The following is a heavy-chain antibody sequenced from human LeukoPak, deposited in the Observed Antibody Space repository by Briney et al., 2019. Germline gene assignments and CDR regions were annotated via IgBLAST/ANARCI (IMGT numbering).Heavy chain of an antibody. D-gene: IGHD3-22*01. J-gene: IGHJ4*02. CDR1: GGSISISSYY. Sequence: PSETLSLTCTVSGGSISISSYYWGWIRQPPGKGLEWIGSIYYSGSTYYNPSLKSRVTISVDTSKNQFSLKLSSVTAADTAVYYCARPMSIYHDSFDYWGQGTLVTVSS. CDR3: ARPMSIYHDSFDY. V-gene: IGHV4-39*01. CDR2: IYYSGST.